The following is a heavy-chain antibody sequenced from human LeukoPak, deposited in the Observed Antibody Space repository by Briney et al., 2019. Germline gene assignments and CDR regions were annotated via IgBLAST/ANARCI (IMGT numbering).Heavy chain of an antibody. D-gene: IGHD3-10*01. CDR2: INPNSGGT. V-gene: IGHV1-2*02. J-gene: IGHJ4*02. CDR1: GYTFTGYY. CDR3: ARDRKGWFGELALGEFDY. Sequence: ASVKVSCKASGYTFTGYYMHWVRQAPGQGLEWMGWINPNSGGTNYAQTFQGRVTMTRDTPISTAYMELSRLRSDDTAVYYCARDRKGWFGELALGEFDYWGQGTLLTVSS.